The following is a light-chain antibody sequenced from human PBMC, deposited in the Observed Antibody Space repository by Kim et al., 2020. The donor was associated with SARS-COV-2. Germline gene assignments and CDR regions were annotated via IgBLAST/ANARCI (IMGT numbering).Light chain of an antibody. V-gene: IGKV3-11*01. CDR2: DAS. CDR3: QQRYDWPLT. Sequence: EIVLTQSPATLSLSPGERATLSCRASQSIGRYLAWYQQKPGQAPRLLIYDASSRATGVPARFSGSESGSDFTLSISSLEPEDFAVYYCQQRYDWPLTFGAGTNVDIK. CDR1: QSIGRY. J-gene: IGKJ3*01.